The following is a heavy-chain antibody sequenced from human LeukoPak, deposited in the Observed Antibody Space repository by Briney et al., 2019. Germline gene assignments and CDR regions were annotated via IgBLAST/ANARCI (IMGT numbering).Heavy chain of an antibody. V-gene: IGHV3-7*01. J-gene: IGHJ4*02. Sequence: DSVKGRFTISRDNARNALYLQMNSLRAEDTAVYYCASTGYDSSGYYYVWGQGTLVTVSS. CDR3: ASTGYDSSGYYYV. D-gene: IGHD3-22*01.